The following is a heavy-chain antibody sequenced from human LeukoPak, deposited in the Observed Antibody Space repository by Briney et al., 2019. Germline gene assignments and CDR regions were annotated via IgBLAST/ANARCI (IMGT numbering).Heavy chain of an antibody. V-gene: IGHV3-21*01. CDR1: GFTFSSYS. Sequence: GGSLRLSCAASGFTFSSYSMNWVRQAPGKGLEWVSSISSSSSYIYYADSVKGRFTISRDNAKNSLYLQMNSLRAEDTAVYYCARAPATNEWRCMDYWGQGTLVTVSS. CDR3: ARAPATNEWRCMDY. D-gene: IGHD2-8*02. CDR2: ISSSSSYI. J-gene: IGHJ4*02.